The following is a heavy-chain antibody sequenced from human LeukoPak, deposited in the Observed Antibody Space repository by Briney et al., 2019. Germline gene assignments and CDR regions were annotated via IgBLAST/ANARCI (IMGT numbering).Heavy chain of an antibody. CDR3: ALGRSQLRYFDWLLWSY. Sequence: GASLLISCEGSGSIFTSYWISGVRHLPGKVVELMGRIDPSDSYTNYSPSFQGHVTISADKSISTAYLQWSSLKASDTAMYYCALGRSQLRYFDWLLWSYWGQGTLVTVSS. CDR2: IDPSDSYT. D-gene: IGHD3-9*01. CDR1: GSIFTSYW. V-gene: IGHV5-10-1*01. J-gene: IGHJ4*02.